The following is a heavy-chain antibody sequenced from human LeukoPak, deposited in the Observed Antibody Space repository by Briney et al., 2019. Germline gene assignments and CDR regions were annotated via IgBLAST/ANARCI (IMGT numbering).Heavy chain of an antibody. CDR1: GFTVSTNY. CDR3: ARYDYGRSGFDY. Sequence: AGSLRLSCAASGFTVSTNYMTWIRQAPGKGLEWISVIYYGGTTYYADSVKGRFSISRDNSKNTLYLQLNTLRAEDTAVYYCARYDYGRSGFDYWGQGTLVTVSS. V-gene: IGHV3-66*01. CDR2: IYYGGTT. J-gene: IGHJ4*02. D-gene: IGHD5-12*01.